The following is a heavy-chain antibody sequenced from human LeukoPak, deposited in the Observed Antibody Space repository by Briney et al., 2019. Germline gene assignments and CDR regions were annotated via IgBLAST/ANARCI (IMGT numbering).Heavy chain of an antibody. CDR1: GFTFSSYA. V-gene: IGHV3-23*01. D-gene: IGHD3-10*01. CDR3: AVRGLLWFGESKLEFDY. Sequence: PRGSLRLSCAASGFTFSSYAMSWVRQAPGKGLEWVSAISGSGGSTYYADSVKGRFTISRDNSKNTLYLQMNSLRAEDTAVYYYAVRGLLWFGESKLEFDYWGQGTLVTVSS. J-gene: IGHJ4*02. CDR2: ISGSGGST.